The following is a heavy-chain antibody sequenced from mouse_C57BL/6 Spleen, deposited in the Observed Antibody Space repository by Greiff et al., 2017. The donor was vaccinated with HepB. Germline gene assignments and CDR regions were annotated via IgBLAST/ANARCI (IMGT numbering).Heavy chain of an antibody. CDR3: TRAPTGHFDY. D-gene: IGHD4-1*02. CDR1: GYTFTDYE. J-gene: IGHJ2*01. V-gene: IGHV1-15*01. Sequence: VQLQQSGAELVRPGASVTLSCKASGYTFTDYEMHWVKQTPVHGLEWIGAIDPETGGTAYNQKFKGKAILTADKSSSTAYMELRSLTSEDSAVYYCTRAPTGHFDYWGQGTTLTVSS. CDR2: IDPETGGT.